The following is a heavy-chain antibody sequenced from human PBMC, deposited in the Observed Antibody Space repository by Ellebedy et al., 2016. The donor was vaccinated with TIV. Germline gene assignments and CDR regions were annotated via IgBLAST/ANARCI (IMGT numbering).Heavy chain of an antibody. Sequence: GGSLRLSCAASGFTFRNYWMSWVRQVPGKGLEWVANIKQDGSEKYYVDSVKGRFTISRDNAKHSLYLEMSSLRVEDTAVYYCARLADLWFGEIFDWGQGTLVTVSS. CDR3: ARLADLWFGEIFD. CDR2: IKQDGSEK. V-gene: IGHV3-7*01. J-gene: IGHJ4*02. D-gene: IGHD3-10*01. CDR1: GFTFRNYW.